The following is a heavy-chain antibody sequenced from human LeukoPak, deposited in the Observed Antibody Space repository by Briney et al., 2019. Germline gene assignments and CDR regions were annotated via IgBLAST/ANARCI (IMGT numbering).Heavy chain of an antibody. D-gene: IGHD2/OR15-2a*01. J-gene: IGHJ4*02. Sequence: GGSLRLSCAASGNYWMHWVRQAPGKGLVWVSHINSDGGWTSYADSVKGRFTISKDNAKNTVYLQMNSLRAEDTAVYYCVSFYETYWGRGTLVTVSS. CDR3: VSFYETY. CDR2: INSDGGWT. CDR1: GNYW. V-gene: IGHV3-74*01.